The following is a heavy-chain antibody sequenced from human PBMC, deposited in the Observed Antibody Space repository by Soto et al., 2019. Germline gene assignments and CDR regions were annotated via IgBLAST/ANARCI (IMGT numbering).Heavy chain of an antibody. V-gene: IGHV3-23*01. Sequence: EVQLLESGGGLAQPGGSLRLSCAASGFSSSSYALSWVRQAPGKGLEWVSAISGSGGTTYYADSVKGRFTISRDNSKNTLYLQMNSLRAEDTAVYYCAKEMSVTAMVGYWYFDLWGRGTLVTVSS. D-gene: IGHD5-18*01. J-gene: IGHJ2*01. CDR3: AKEMSVTAMVGYWYFDL. CDR2: ISGSGGTT. CDR1: GFSSSSYA.